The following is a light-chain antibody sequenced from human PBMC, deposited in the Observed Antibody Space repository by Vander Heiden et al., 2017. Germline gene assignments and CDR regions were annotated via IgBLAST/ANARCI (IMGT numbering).Light chain of an antibody. CDR1: SSNVGAGYE. CDR3: QSFDRSLTGSV. J-gene: IGLJ1*01. V-gene: IGLV1-40*01. CDR2: AKT. Sequence: QPVLTQPPSVSGAPGQTVTISCTGSSSNVGAGYEIHWYQLLPGSAPKLLICAKTKRPSGVPDRFSGSRSDTSASLAITGLQAEDEADYYCQSFDRSLTGSVFGGGTKVTVL.